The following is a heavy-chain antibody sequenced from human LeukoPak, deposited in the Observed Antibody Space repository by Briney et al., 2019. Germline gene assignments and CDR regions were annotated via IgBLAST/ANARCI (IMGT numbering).Heavy chain of an antibody. CDR2: MNPNSANT. CDR1: GYTFTSYD. Sequence: GASVKVSCKASGYTFTSYDINWVRQATGQGRELMGWMNPNSANTGYAQKFQGGVTMTRDTSISTAYMELSSLTSEDTAVYYCARGPSYGSGSYNIYGIDYWGQGTLVTVSS. D-gene: IGHD3-10*01. V-gene: IGHV1-8*01. CDR3: ARGPSYGSGSYNIYGIDY. J-gene: IGHJ4*02.